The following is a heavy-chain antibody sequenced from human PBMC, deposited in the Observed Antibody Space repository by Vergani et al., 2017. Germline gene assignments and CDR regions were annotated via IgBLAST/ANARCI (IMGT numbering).Heavy chain of an antibody. CDR1: GGSISSSSYY. J-gene: IGHJ6*03. D-gene: IGHD2-2*01. V-gene: IGHV4-39*07. Sequence: QLQLQESGPGLVKPSETLSLTCTVSGGSISSSSYYWGWIRQPPGKGLEWSGSIYYSGSTYYNPSLKSRVTISEDTSKNQFSLKLSSVTAPDTAVYYCSRRMGINCSSTSCVDDYCYYMNVWGEGTTVTVS. CDR3: SRRMGINCSSTSCVDDYCYYMNV. CDR2: IYYSGST.